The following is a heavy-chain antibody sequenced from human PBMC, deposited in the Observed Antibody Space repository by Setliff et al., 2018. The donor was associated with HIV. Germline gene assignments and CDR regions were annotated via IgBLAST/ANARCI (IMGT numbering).Heavy chain of an antibody. J-gene: IGHJ5*02. D-gene: IGHD3-3*01. CDR3: ARLVGPYYDFWSGFQVWFDP. V-gene: IGHV4-39*01. CDR1: GGSIRSRDNY. CDR2: IYYSGTT. Sequence: TSETLSLTCTVSGGSIRSRDNYWGWIRQPPGKGLVWIGHIYYSGTTYYNPSLKSRVSISVDASKNQFSLKLSSVTAADTAVYYCARLVGPYYDFWSGFQVWFDPWGQGTLVTVSS.